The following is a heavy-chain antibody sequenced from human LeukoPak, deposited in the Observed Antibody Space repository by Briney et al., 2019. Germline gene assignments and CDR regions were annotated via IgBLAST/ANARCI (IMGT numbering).Heavy chain of an antibody. CDR2: IYYSGST. CDR3: ARVLSGSNFDY. D-gene: IGHD3-22*01. Sequence: SETLSLTCTVSGGSISSSSYYWGWIRQPPGKGLEWIGSIYYSGSTYYNPSLKSRVTISVDTSKNQFSLKLSSVTAADTAVYYCARVLSGSNFDYWGQGTLVTVSS. J-gene: IGHJ4*02. CDR1: GGSISSSSYY. V-gene: IGHV4-39*01.